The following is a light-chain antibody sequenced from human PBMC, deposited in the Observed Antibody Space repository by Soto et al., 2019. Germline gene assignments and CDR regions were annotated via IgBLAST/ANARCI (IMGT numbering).Light chain of an antibody. Sequence: DIQMTQSPSSLSASVGDRVTITCQASQDIRNYLNWYQQKPGKAPKLLIYDASNLETGVPSRFSGSGSGTDFTFTISSLQPEDIATYFCQQGYSRPRTFGQGTKVDIK. J-gene: IGKJ1*01. CDR3: QQGYSRPRT. CDR1: QDIRNY. V-gene: IGKV1-33*01. CDR2: DAS.